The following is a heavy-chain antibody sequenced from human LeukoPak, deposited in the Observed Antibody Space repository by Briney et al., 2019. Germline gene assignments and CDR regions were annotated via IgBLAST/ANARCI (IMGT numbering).Heavy chain of an antibody. V-gene: IGHV1-8*01. CDR2: MNPRGNT. Sequence: ASVKVSCKASGYTSTSPDINWVRQATGRGLEWLGWMNPRGNTGYAQKFQGRVTLTRVKSINTAYMELSSLRSEDTAVYYCARYTQHYGFDIWGQGTMVTVSA. D-gene: IGHD3-3*02. CDR3: ARYTQHYGFDI. CDR1: GYTSTSPD. J-gene: IGHJ3*02.